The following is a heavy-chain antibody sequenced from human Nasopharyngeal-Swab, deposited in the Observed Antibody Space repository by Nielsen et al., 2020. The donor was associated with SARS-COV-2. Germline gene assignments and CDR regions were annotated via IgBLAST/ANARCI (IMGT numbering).Heavy chain of an antibody. Sequence: WVRQAPGQGLEWMGGIIPIFGTANYAQKFQGRATITADESTSTAYMELSSLRSEDTAVYYCASGYYYDSSGPQYGMDVWGQGTTVTVSS. D-gene: IGHD3-22*01. CDR2: IIPIFGTA. J-gene: IGHJ6*02. CDR3: ASGYYYDSSGPQYGMDV. V-gene: IGHV1-69*01.